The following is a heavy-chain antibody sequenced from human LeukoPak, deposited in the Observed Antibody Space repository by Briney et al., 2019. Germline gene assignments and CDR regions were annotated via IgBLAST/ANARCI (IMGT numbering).Heavy chain of an antibody. Sequence: PGGSLRLSCAASGFTFSDYYMTWIRQAPGKGLEWVSYISSSGSIIYYADSVKGRFIISRDNAKNSLYLQMNSLRAEDTAVYFCARVGYDSSGRFDYWGQGTLVSVSS. V-gene: IGHV3-11*04. CDR2: ISSSGSII. CDR3: ARVGYDSSGRFDY. J-gene: IGHJ4*02. CDR1: GFTFSDYY. D-gene: IGHD3-22*01.